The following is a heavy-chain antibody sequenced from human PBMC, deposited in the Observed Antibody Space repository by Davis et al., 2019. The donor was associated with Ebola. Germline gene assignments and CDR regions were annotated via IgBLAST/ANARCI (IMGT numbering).Heavy chain of an antibody. CDR2: ITPIFGTA. Sequence: SVKVSCKASGGTFSSYAISWVRQAPGQGLEWMGGITPIFGTANYAQKFQGRVTITADKSTSTAYMELSSLRSEDTAVYYCARDAVQLFNYYFDYWGQGTLVTVSS. CDR1: GGTFSSYA. V-gene: IGHV1-69*06. CDR3: ARDAVQLFNYYFDY. J-gene: IGHJ4*02. D-gene: IGHD1-1*01.